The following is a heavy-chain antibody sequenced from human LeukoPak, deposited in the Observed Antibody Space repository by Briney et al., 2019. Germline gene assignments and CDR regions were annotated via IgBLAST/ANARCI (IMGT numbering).Heavy chain of an antibody. CDR2: IWYDGSNK. V-gene: IGHV3-33*06. CDR3: AKHGIAAAGRGGGGFFDY. D-gene: IGHD6-13*01. Sequence: GGSLRLSCAASGFTFSSYGMHWVRQAPGKGLEWVAVIWYDGSNKYYADSVKGRFTISRDNSKNTLYLQMNSLRAEDTAVYYCAKHGIAAAGRGGGGFFDYWGQGTLVTVSS. J-gene: IGHJ4*02. CDR1: GFTFSSYG.